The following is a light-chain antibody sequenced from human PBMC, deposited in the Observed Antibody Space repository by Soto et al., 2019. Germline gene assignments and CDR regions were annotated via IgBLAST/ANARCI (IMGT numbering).Light chain of an antibody. CDR3: QQGYSVPLT. CDR2: SAS. CDR1: QNINFY. Sequence: DIQMTQSPSSLSASVGDRVTITCRASQNINFYLNWYQQRPGKAPKFLISSASSLQSGVPSRFSGSGSGTSFTLIVSSLQPEDFATYYCQQGYSVPLTFGGGTKIEMK. V-gene: IGKV1-39*01. J-gene: IGKJ4*01.